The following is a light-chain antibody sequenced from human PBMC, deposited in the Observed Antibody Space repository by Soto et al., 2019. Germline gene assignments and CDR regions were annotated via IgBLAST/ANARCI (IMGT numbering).Light chain of an antibody. CDR1: QSLGDNY. Sequence: IVLTQSPGTLSLSPGERATLSCRASQSLGDNYLAWYRQKPGQAPRLLIYEVSTRASGIPDRFSGRGSGTDFTLIISRLEPEDFAVYYCQHYGGSPRTFGQGTKVEAK. V-gene: IGKV3-20*01. CDR2: EVS. CDR3: QHYGGSPRT. J-gene: IGKJ1*01.